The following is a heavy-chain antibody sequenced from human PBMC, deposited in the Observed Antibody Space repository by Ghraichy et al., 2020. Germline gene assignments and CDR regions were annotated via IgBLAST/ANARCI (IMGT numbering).Heavy chain of an antibody. CDR2: IGGSGGST. J-gene: IGHJ4*02. CDR1: GFTFSSYA. D-gene: IGHD3-22*01. V-gene: IGHV3-23*01. CDR3: AKATLNYYDSSGFGY. Sequence: GESLNISCAAYGFTFSSYAMSWVRQAPAKGLEWVSAIGGSGGSTYYVDSVKGRFTISRDNSKNTLYLQMNSLRAEDTAVYYCAKATLNYYDSSGFGYWGQGTLVTVSS.